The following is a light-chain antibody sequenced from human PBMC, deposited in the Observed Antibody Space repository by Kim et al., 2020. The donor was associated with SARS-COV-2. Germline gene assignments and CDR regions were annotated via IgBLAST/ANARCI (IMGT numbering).Light chain of an antibody. CDR3: QSYDSSNLWV. CDR1: SGSIASNY. J-gene: IGLJ3*02. V-gene: IGLV6-57*02. Sequence: NFMLTQSHSVSESPGKTVTISCTGSSGSIASNYVQWYQQRPGSAPTTVIYEDNQRPSGVPDRFSGSIDSSSNSASLTISGLKTEDVADYYCQSYDSSNLWVFGGGTQLTVL. CDR2: EDN.